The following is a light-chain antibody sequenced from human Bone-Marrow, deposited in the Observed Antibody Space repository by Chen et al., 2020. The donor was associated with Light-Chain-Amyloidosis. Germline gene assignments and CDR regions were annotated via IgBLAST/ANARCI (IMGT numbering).Light chain of an antibody. CDR1: DLPTKY. J-gene: IGLJ2*01. CDR3: QSADSSGTYEVI. Sequence: SYELTQPPSVSVSPGQTARITCSGDDLPTKYAYGYQQKPGQAPVLVIHRDTERPSGISERFSGSSSGTTATLTISGVQAEDEAEYHCQSADSSGTYEVIFGGGTKLTVL. V-gene: IGLV3-25*03. CDR2: RDT.